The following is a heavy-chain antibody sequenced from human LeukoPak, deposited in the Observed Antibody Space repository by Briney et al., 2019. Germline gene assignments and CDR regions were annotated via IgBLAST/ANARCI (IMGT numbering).Heavy chain of an antibody. D-gene: IGHD3-3*01. Sequence: PGGSLRLSCAASGFTFSSYSMNWVRQAPGKGLEWVSSISSGSSYIYYADSVKGRFTISRDNAKNSLYLQMNSLRAEDTAVYYCARDISSITIFGVVIEATYYFDYWGQGTLVTVSS. CDR1: GFTFSSYS. J-gene: IGHJ4*02. CDR3: ARDISSITIFGVVIEATYYFDY. CDR2: ISSGSSYI. V-gene: IGHV3-21*01.